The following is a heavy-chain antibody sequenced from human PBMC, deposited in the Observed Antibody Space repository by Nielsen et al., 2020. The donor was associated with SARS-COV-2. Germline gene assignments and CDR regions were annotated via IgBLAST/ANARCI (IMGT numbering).Heavy chain of an antibody. Sequence: ASVKVSCKASGYTFTSYGISWVRQAPGKGLEWMGGFDPEDGETIYAQKFQGRVTMTEDTSTDTAYMELSSLRSEDTAVYYCATCWSGSYYGEFDYWGQGTLVTVSS. D-gene: IGHD1-26*01. J-gene: IGHJ4*02. CDR1: GYTFTSYG. CDR3: ATCWSGSYYGEFDY. CDR2: FDPEDGET. V-gene: IGHV1-24*01.